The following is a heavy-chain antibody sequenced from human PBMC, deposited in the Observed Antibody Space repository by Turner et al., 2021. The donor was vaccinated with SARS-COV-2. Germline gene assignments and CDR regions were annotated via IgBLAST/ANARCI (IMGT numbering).Heavy chain of an antibody. CDR2: INHSGST. Sequence: QVQLQQWGAGLLKPSETLSLTCTVYGESFSGYYWSWIRQPPGQGLEWIGEINHSGSTNYNPSLKSRVTISVDTSKNQFSLKLSSVTAADTAVYYCARSGWSLWYFDYWGQGTLVTVSS. CDR3: ARSGWSLWYFDY. J-gene: IGHJ4*02. D-gene: IGHD6-19*01. CDR1: GESFSGYY. V-gene: IGHV4-34*01.